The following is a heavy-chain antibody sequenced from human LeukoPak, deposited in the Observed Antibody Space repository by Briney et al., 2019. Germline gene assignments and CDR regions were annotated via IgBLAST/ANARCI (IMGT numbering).Heavy chain of an antibody. Sequence: SQALSLTCTVSGGSISSGDYYWSWIRQPPGKGLEWIGYIYYSGSTYYNPSLKSRVTISVDTSKNQFSLKLSSVTAADTAVYYCAGDGGGDYYAIDIWGQGTMVTVSS. CDR1: GGSISSGDYY. CDR2: IYYSGST. D-gene: IGHD2-21*02. J-gene: IGHJ3*02. CDR3: AGDGGGDYYAIDI. V-gene: IGHV4-30-4*01.